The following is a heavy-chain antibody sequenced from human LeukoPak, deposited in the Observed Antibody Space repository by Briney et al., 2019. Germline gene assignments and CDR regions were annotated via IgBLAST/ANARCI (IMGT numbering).Heavy chain of an antibody. CDR1: GFTFSNYW. V-gene: IGHV3-74*01. J-gene: IGHJ4*02. CDR3: ARGDYMRGGN. Sequence: GGSLRLSCAASGFTFSNYWMHWVRQAPGKGLMWVSRVDADGSTTRYADSVKDRFTISRDNAKNTVYLQMNSLRVEDTAVYYCARGDYMRGGNWGQGALVTVSS. D-gene: IGHD3-16*01. CDR2: VDADGSTT.